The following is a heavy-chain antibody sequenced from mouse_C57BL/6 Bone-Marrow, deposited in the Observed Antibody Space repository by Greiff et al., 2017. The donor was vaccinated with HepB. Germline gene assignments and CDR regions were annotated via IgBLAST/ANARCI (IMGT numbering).Heavy chain of an antibody. Sequence: VKLQESGAELVRPGPSVKVSCKASGYAFTNYLIEWVKQRPGQGLEWIGVINPGSGGTNYNEKFKGKATLTADKSSSTAYMQLSSLTSEDSAVYFCAIDSSGFYFDYWGQGTTLTVSS. D-gene: IGHD3-2*02. CDR2: INPGSGGT. V-gene: IGHV1-54*01. CDR1: GYAFTNYL. CDR3: AIDSSGFYFDY. J-gene: IGHJ2*01.